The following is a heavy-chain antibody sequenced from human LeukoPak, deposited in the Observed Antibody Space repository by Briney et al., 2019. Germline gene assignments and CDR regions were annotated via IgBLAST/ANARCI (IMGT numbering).Heavy chain of an antibody. Sequence: SETLSLTCTVSGGPISSHYWSWIRQPPGKGLEWIGYIYYSGSTNYNPSLKSRVTISVDTSTKPFSLQLSSVTAADTAVYYCARYSNYRDYMDVWGKGPTVTVSS. D-gene: IGHD4-11*01. J-gene: IGHJ6*03. CDR3: ARYSNYRDYMDV. CDR1: GGPISSHY. V-gene: IGHV4-59*11. CDR2: IYYSGST.